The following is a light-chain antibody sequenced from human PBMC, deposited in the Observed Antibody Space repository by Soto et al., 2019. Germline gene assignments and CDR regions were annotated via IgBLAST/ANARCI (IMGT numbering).Light chain of an antibody. J-gene: IGLJ2*01. Sequence: QSALTQPASVSGSPGQSITISCTGTSSDVGSYNLVSWYQQHPGKAPKLMIYEGSKRPSGVSNGFSGSKSGNTASLTISGLQAEDEADYYCFSYAGSSSVVFGGGTKLTVL. CDR2: EGS. CDR1: SSDVGSYNL. CDR3: FSYAGSSSVV. V-gene: IGLV2-23*01.